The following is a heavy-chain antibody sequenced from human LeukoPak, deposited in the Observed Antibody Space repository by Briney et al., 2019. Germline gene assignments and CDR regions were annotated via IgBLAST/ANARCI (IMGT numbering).Heavy chain of an antibody. CDR3: SKDTRDILTGYYNTAFDY. J-gene: IGHJ4*02. CDR1: GFTFDDYA. V-gene: IGHV3-9*01. CDR2: ISWNSGTI. D-gene: IGHD3-9*01. Sequence: GGSLRLSCAASGFTFDDYAMHWVRQAPGKGLEWVSGISWNSGTIGYADSVKGRFTISRDNGKKFLFLQMNSLRAEDTALYYCSKDTRDILTGYYNTAFDYRGQGTLVTVSS.